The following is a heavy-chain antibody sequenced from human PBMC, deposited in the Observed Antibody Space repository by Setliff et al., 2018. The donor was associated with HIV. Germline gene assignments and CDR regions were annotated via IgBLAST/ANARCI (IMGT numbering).Heavy chain of an antibody. D-gene: IGHD2-15*01. V-gene: IGHV3-49*03. Sequence: SLRLSCTASGFTFGDYAMSWFRQAPGKGLEWVGFIRSKAYGGTTEYAASVKGRFTISRDDSKSIAYLQMNSLKTEDTAVYYCTRDQVVYYYYYYMDVWGKGTTVTVSS. CDR3: TRDQVVYYYYYYMDV. J-gene: IGHJ6*03. CDR2: IRSKAYGGTT. CDR1: GFTFGDYA.